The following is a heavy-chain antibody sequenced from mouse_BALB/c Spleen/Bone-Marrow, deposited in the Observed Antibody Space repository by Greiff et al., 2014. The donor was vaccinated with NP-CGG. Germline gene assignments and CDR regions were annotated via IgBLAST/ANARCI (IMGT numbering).Heavy chain of an antibody. Sequence: QVQLQQSGAELARPGTSVKVSCKASGYAFTNYLIEWVKQRPGQGLEWIGVINPGSRSTNYNEKFKGKATLTADKSSSTAYMQLSSLTSDDSAVYFCARRTTGVAPFDYRGQGTTLTVSS. CDR1: GYAFTNYL. CDR2: INPGSRST. D-gene: IGHD1-1*01. V-gene: IGHV1-54*01. CDR3: ARRTTGVAPFDY. J-gene: IGHJ2*01.